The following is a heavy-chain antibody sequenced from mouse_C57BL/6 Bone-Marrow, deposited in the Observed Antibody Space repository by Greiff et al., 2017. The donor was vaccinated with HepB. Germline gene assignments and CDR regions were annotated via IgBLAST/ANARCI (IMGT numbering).Heavy chain of an antibody. CDR1: GYTFTDYE. CDR2: IDPETGGT. Sequence: QVQLQQSGAELVRPGASVTLSCKASGYTFTDYEMHWVKQTPVHGLEWIGAIDPETGGTAYNQKFKGKAILTADKSSSTAYMELRSLTSEDSAVYYCAREGIYYYGSRYFDYWGQGTTLTVSS. CDR3: AREGIYYYGSRYFDY. D-gene: IGHD1-1*01. V-gene: IGHV1-15*01. J-gene: IGHJ2*01.